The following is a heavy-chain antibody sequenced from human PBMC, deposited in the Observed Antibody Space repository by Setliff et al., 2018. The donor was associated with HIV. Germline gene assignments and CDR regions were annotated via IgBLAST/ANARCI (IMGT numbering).Heavy chain of an antibody. V-gene: IGHV1-3*01. CDR3: ARGTRVGANDASDI. CDR2: INAGNGNT. Sequence: ASVKVSCKASGYTFTSYAMHWVRQAPGQRLEWMGWINAGNGNTKYSQKFQGRGTITRDTSASTAYMVLSSLRSEDTAVYYCARGTRVGANDASDIWGPETMVTVSS. CDR1: GYTFTSYA. D-gene: IGHD1-26*01. J-gene: IGHJ3*02.